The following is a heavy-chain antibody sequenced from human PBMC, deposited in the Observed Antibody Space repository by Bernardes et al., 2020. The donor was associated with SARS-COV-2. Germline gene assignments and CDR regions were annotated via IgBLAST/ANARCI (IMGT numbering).Heavy chain of an antibody. Sequence: SETLSLTCTVSGGSISNYYWNWIRQPPGKGPEWIGYIYYTGSTYYNPSLKSRVTISVDTSKNQFSLKLRSVSAADTAVYYCARDQFDVGYYYGMGVWGQGTTVTVTS. CDR1: GGSISNYY. CDR2: IYYTGST. CDR3: ARDQFDVGYYYGMGV. J-gene: IGHJ6*02. V-gene: IGHV4-59*01.